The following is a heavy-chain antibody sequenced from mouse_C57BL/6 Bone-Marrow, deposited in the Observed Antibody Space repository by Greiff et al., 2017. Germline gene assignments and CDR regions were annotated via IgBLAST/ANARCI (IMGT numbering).Heavy chain of an antibody. J-gene: IGHJ2*01. Sequence: QVQLKQPGAELVKPGASVKMSCKASGYTFTSYWITWVKQRPGQGLEWIGDIYPTSGRTNYNEKFKSKAILTVDTSSNTAYMQRSSLTSEDSAVFYCARSGPQGRSFDYWGQGTTLTVSS. D-gene: IGHD3-1*01. CDR1: GYTFTSYW. CDR3: ARSGPQGRSFDY. V-gene: IGHV1-55*01. CDR2: IYPTSGRT.